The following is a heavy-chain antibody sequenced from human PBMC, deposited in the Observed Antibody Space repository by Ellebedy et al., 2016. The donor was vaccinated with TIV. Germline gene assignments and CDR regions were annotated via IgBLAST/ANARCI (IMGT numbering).Heavy chain of an antibody. CDR2: FDPEDGET. V-gene: IGHV1-24*01. D-gene: IGHD3-10*01. CDR3: ETGKWLGEGPIDV. CDR1: GYTLTELS. Sequence: AASVKVSCKVSGYTLTELSMHWVRQAPGKGLEWMGGFDPEDGETIYAQKFQGRVTMTEDTSTDTAYMELSRLRSEDTAVYYCETGKWLGEGPIDVWGQGTTVTVSS. J-gene: IGHJ6*02.